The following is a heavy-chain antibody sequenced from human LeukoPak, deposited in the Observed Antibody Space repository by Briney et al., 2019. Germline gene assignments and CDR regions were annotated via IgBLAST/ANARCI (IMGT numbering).Heavy chain of an antibody. V-gene: IGHV5-51*01. CDR3: ARRVGYYDSSGYYYFDY. CDR2: IYPGDSDT. D-gene: IGHD3-22*01. Sequence: GESLKISCKGSGYSFTSYWIGWVRQLPGKGLEWMGIIYPGDSDTRYSPSFQGQVTISADKSISTAYLQWSSLKASDTAMYYCARRVGYYDSSGYYYFDYWGQGTLVTVSS. J-gene: IGHJ4*02. CDR1: GYSFTSYW.